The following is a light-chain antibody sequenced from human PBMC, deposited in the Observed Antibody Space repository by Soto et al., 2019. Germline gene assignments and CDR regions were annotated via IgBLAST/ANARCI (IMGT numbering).Light chain of an antibody. Sequence: EIVLTQSPGTLSLSPGERATLSCRASQTISNNYLAWYQQKPGQAPRLLIYGASSRATGIPDTFSGSGSGTDFTLTINRLEPEDFAGYYCQQHGSSPWTFGHGTKVEIK. CDR2: GAS. CDR1: QTISNNY. J-gene: IGKJ1*01. CDR3: QQHGSSPWT. V-gene: IGKV3-20*01.